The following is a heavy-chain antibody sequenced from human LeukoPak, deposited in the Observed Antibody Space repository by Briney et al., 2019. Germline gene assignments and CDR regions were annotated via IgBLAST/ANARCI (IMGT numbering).Heavy chain of an antibody. V-gene: IGHV3-33*01. D-gene: IGHD2-2*01. CDR2: IWYDGSNK. CDR1: GFTFSSYG. J-gene: IGHJ4*02. Sequence: GGSLRLSCAASGFTFSSYGMHWVRQAPGKGLEWVAVIWYDGSNKYYADSVKGRFTISRDNPKNTLYLQMNSLRAEDTAVYYCARALPRVVVPAAMGYWGQGTLVTVSS. CDR3: ARALPRVVVPAAMGY.